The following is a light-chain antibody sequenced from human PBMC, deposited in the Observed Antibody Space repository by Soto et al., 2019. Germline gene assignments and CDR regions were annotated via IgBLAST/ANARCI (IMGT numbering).Light chain of an antibody. CDR3: QQYNNWPFS. CDR2: GAS. J-gene: IGKJ5*01. V-gene: IGKV3-15*01. Sequence: EIVLTQSPATLSLSPGERATLSCRASQSVSSNLAWYQQKPGQAPRLLIYGASTRATGIPARFSGSGSGTEFTLTISGLQSGDSAVYFCQQYNNWPFSFGQGTRLEIK. CDR1: QSVSSN.